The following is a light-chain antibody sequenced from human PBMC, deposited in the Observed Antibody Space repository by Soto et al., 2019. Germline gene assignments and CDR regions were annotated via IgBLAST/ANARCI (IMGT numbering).Light chain of an antibody. CDR3: HQYGTAPLT. Sequence: EVVLTQSPGTLSLSPGERATLSCRASQSVAANYLAWYQQKRGQAPRLLIYGASSRATGIPDRFRGSVSRTDFTLTISRLEPEDFSVYYCHQYGTAPLTFGPGTKGDIK. CDR2: GAS. J-gene: IGKJ3*01. CDR1: QSVAANY. V-gene: IGKV3-20*01.